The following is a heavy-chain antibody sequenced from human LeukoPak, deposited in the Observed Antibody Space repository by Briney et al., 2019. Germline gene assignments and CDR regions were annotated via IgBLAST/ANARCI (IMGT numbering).Heavy chain of an antibody. CDR1: GFTFSTYW. V-gene: IGHV3-74*01. J-gene: IGHJ4*02. Sequence: PGGSLRLSCAASGFTFSTYWMHWVRQAPGKGLVWVSRINPDGTSTSNADSVKGRFTISGDNAKNTVYLQVNSLRAEDTAVYYCTRATAVAFDYWGQGTLVTV. D-gene: IGHD6-19*01. CDR3: TRATAVAFDY. CDR2: INPDGTST.